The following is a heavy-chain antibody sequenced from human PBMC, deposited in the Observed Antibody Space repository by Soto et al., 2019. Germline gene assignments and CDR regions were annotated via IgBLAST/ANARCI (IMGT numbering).Heavy chain of an antibody. CDR3: ARAHSDYYYYMDV. CDR1: GFTFSSYS. D-gene: IGHD2-21*01. Sequence: GGSLRLSCAASGFTFSSYSVSWVRPAPGKGLEWVSSISSSGSNIYYADSVKGRFTISRDNAENSLYLQMNSLRAEDTAVYYCARAHSDYYYYMDVWGKGTTVTVSS. J-gene: IGHJ6*03. CDR2: ISSSGSNI. V-gene: IGHV3-21*01.